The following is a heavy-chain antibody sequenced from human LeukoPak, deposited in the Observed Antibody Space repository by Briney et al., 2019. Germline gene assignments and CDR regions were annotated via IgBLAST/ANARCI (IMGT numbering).Heavy chain of an antibody. CDR2: THYGSGWIN. Sequence: KRSQTLSLTCDISGDSVSRNDAAWNWIRQSPSRGLEWMGRTHYGSGWINDYAVSLGSRIVVSADTSKNQFSLQLNSVTPEDTAVYYCARGRRVYYGMDVWGQGTTVTVSS. J-gene: IGHJ6*02. V-gene: IGHV6-1*01. D-gene: IGHD6-6*01. CDR1: GDSVSRNDAA. CDR3: ARGRRVYYGMDV.